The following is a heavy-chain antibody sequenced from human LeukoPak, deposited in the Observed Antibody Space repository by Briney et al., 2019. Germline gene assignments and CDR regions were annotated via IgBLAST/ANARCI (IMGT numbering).Heavy chain of an antibody. Sequence: SETLSLTCTVSGGSISNWYWSWFRQPAGKGLEWIGRIYSSGSTVYNPSLKSRVTMSVDTSTNQISLRLTSVTAADTAMYYCARKLASSTLKAGAFDIWGQGTMVTVSS. CDR1: GGSISNWY. CDR3: ARKLASSTLKAGAFDI. J-gene: IGHJ3*02. D-gene: IGHD2-2*01. CDR2: IYSSGST. V-gene: IGHV4-4*07.